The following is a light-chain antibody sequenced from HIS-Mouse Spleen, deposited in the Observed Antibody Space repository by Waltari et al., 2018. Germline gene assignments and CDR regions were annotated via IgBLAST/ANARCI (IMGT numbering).Light chain of an antibody. J-gene: IGLJ2*01. CDR1: ALPKKY. CDR2: EDS. Sequence: SYELTQPPSVSVSPGQTARITCSGDALPKKYAYWYQQKSGQAPVLGLYEDSKRPSGIPERFSGSSSGTMATLTISGAQVEDEADYYCYSTDSSGNHRVFGGGTKLTVL. CDR3: YSTDSSGNHRV. V-gene: IGLV3-10*01.